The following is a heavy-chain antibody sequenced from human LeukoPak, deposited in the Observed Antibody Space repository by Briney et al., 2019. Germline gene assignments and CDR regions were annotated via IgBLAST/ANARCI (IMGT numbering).Heavy chain of an antibody. CDR2: IIPIFGTA. Sequence: ASVKVSCKASGGTFSTYAISWVRQAPGQGLGWMGGIIPIFGTANYAQKFQGRVTITADKSTSTTYMELSSLRSEDTAVYYCARGSGITMVRGVIEYYFDYWGQGTLVTVSS. CDR3: ARGSGITMVRGVIEYYFDY. CDR1: GGTFSTYA. J-gene: IGHJ4*02. D-gene: IGHD3-10*01. V-gene: IGHV1-69*06.